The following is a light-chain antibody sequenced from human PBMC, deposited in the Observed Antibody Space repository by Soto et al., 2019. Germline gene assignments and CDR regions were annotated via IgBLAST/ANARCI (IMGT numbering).Light chain of an antibody. V-gene: IGKV3-15*01. CDR2: GAS. CDR3: QQYNNRPPDRT. CDR1: QSVSRN. J-gene: IGKJ1*01. Sequence: EIVMTQSPATLSVSPGERATLSCRASQSVSRNFAWYQQTPGQAPRLLSYGASTRATGIPARFSGSGSGTEFTLTIGSLQSEDWASDVCQQYNNRPPDRTGGQGTKVEIK.